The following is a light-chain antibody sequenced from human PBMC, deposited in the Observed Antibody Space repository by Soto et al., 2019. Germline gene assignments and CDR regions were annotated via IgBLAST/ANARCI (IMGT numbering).Light chain of an antibody. CDR1: SSNIGNNY. CDR3: GAWDGSLSVGV. CDR2: DNN. J-gene: IGLJ2*01. Sequence: HSVLTQPPSVSAAPGQKVTISCSGSSSNIGNNYVSWYQQLPGTAPKLLIYDNNKRPSGIPDRFSGSKSGTSATLGITGLQTGEEDDYYCGAWDGSLSVGVFGGGTKLTVL. V-gene: IGLV1-51*01.